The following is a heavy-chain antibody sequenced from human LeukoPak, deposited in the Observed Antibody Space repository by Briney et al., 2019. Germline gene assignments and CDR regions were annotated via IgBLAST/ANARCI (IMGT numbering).Heavy chain of an antibody. CDR3: ARPPYYDFWSGYYPYYYGMDV. CDR2: ISSSSSYI. D-gene: IGHD3-3*01. V-gene: IGHV3-21*01. CDR1: GFTFSSYS. Sequence: GGSPRLSCAASGFTFSSYSMNWVRQAPGKGLEWVSSISSSSSYIYYADSVKGRFTISRDNAKNSLYLQMNSLRAEDTAVYYCARPPYYDFWSGYYPYYYGMDVWGQGTTVTVSS. J-gene: IGHJ6*02.